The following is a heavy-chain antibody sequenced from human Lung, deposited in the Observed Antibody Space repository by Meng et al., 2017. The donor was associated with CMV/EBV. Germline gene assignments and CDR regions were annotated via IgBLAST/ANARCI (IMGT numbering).Heavy chain of an antibody. J-gene: IGHJ5*02. CDR2: INPADSNT. CDR1: GYAFTTYW. D-gene: IGHD3-3*01. CDR3: VRGTLRFLEWFEGGWFDP. Sequence: GGSLRLXCKTSGYAFTTYWVGWVRQKPGKGLEWMGIINPADSNTRYSPSFQGQVTISADKSTSTAYLQWSSLRASDTAMYYCVRGTLRFLEWFEGGWFDPWXHGTPVTVSS. V-gene: IGHV5-51*01.